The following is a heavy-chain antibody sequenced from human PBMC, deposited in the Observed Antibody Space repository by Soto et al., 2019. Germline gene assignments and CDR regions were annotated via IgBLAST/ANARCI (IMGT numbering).Heavy chain of an antibody. CDR2: INSDGSST. V-gene: IGHV3-74*01. Sequence: GGALRLSCAASGFTFSSYWMQWGRQAPGKGLVWVSRINSDGSSTSYADSVKGLFTISRDNAKNTLYLQMNSLRAEDTAVYYCARDDSSAFDPWGQGTLVTVSS. CDR3: ARDDSSAFDP. D-gene: IGHD3-22*01. J-gene: IGHJ5*02. CDR1: GFTFSSYW.